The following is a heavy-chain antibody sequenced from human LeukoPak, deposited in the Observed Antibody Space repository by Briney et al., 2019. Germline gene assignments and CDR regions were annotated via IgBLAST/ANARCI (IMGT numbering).Heavy chain of an antibody. CDR1: GYTFTGYY. CDR2: INPNSGGT. D-gene: IGHD4-17*01. V-gene: IGHV1-2*02. J-gene: IGHJ4*02. CDR3: ARGQDYGDYRLHY. Sequence: GASVKVSCKASGYTFTGYYMHWVRQAPGQGLEWMGWINPNSGGTNYAQKFQGRVTMTRDTSISTAYMELSRLRSDDTAVYYCARGQDYGDYRLHYWGQGTLVTVSS.